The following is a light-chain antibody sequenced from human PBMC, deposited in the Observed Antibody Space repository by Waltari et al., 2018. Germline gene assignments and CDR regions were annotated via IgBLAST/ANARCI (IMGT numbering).Light chain of an antibody. J-gene: IGLJ2*01. CDR2: DVT. Sequence: QSALTQPRPVSASPGQSVTISCTGSSSDVGAYNYVSRYQQPPGKAPKLIIYDVTNRPSGVPDRFSGSKSGNTASLTISGLQSEDEADYYCCSYAGRSIFGLFGGGTKLTVL. CDR3: CSYAGRSIFGL. V-gene: IGLV2-11*01. CDR1: SSDVGAYNY.